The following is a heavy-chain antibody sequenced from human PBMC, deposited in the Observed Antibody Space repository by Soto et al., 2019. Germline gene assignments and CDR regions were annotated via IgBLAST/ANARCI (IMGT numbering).Heavy chain of an antibody. D-gene: IGHD2-2*02. J-gene: IGHJ5*02. V-gene: IGHV4-59*01. CDR2: IYYSGRT. CDR3: ARGYCSSTICYIWDNWFDP. CDR1: GGSISSYY. Sequence: QVQLQESGPGLVKPSETLSLTCTVSGGSISSYYWSWIRQPPGKGLEWIGYIYYSGRTNYNPSLKSRSTISVDTSKTQFSLNLSSVTAADTAVYYCARGYCSSTICYIWDNWFDPWGQGTLVTVSS.